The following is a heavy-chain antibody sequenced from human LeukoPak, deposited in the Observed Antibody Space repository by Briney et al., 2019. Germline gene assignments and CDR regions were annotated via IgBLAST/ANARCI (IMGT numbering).Heavy chain of an antibody. Sequence: SSVKVSCKASGGTFSSYAISWVRQAPGQGLEWMGRIIPILGIANYAQKFQGRVTITADKSKTTAYMELSSLRSETTAVYSCARVGGIAAVQAYFDYWGEGTLVTVSS. CDR1: GGTFSSYA. J-gene: IGHJ4*02. V-gene: IGHV1-69*04. CDR2: IIPILGIA. D-gene: IGHD6-13*01. CDR3: ARVGGIAAVQAYFDY.